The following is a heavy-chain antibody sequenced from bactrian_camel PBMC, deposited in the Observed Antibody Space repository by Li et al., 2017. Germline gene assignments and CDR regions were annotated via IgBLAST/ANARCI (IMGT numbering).Heavy chain of an antibody. J-gene: IGHJ4*01. V-gene: IGHV3S1*01. D-gene: IGHD3*01. CDR1: GATWTTNC. CDR2: IYVLGGSA. Sequence: SGATWTTNCIGWIRQVPGKEREAVASIYVLGGSAYYSDSVKGRFTISRDNAKDTLYLQMNSLKIEDTAVYYCALGSSRQATMTARGKGTQVTVS.